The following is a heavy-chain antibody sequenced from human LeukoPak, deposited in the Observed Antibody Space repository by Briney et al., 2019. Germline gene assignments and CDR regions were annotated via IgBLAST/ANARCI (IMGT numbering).Heavy chain of an antibody. CDR2: IIPIFGTA. CDR1: GGTFSSYA. D-gene: IGHD4-17*01. Sequence: ASVTVSCKASGGTFSSYAISWVRQAPGQGLEWMGGIIPIFGTANYAQKFQGRVTITADESTSTAYMELSSLRSEDTAVYYCASSIYGDSYYYYGMDVWGQGTTVTVSS. V-gene: IGHV1-69*01. CDR3: ASSIYGDSYYYYGMDV. J-gene: IGHJ6*02.